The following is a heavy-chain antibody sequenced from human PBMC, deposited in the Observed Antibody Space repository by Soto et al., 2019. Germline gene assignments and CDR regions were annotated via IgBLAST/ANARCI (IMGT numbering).Heavy chain of an antibody. J-gene: IGHJ4*02. V-gene: IGHV4-39*02. CDR1: GGSISSSSYF. CDR3: AREGSGYSSSWYRKAYDY. CDR2: IYYSGST. D-gene: IGHD6-13*01. Sequence: QLQLQESGPGLVKPSETLSLTCTVSGGSISSSSYFWGWIRQPPGKGLEWIGSIYYSGSTYYNPYLKSRVTISVDTSKNQFSLKLSSVTAADTAVYYCAREGSGYSSSWYRKAYDYWGQGTLVTVSS.